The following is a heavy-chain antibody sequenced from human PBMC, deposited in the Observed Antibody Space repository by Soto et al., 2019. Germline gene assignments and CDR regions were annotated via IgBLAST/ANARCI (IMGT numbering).Heavy chain of an antibody. D-gene: IGHD3-22*01. CDR3: VKGEYYYDGSAYYPFDY. J-gene: IGHJ4*02. CDR2: ISYDGSNK. CDR1: GFTFSSYG. V-gene: IGHV3-30*18. Sequence: GSLRLSCAASGFTFSSYGMHWVRQAPGKGLEWVAVISYDGSNKYYADSVKGRFTISRDNSKNTVYLQMSSLRPEDTAVYYCVKGEYYYDGSAYYPFDYWGQGRMVTVSS.